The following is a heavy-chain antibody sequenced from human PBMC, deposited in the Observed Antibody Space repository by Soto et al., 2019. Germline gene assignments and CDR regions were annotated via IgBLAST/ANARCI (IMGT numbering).Heavy chain of an antibody. CDR1: GFRISKFG. CDR3: AREGTNGYIPYYSET. D-gene: IGHD1-26*01. CDR2: ISRSHSDI. Sequence: GGSLRLSCSASGFRISKFGRFRARQAPGRGLEWISFISRSHSDIYYADSVKGRFTISRDNAKNSMFLQMNSLRDEDRAVYYCAREGTNGYIPYYSETWGQGGQGAVAS. V-gene: IGHV3-21*05. J-gene: IGHJ5*02.